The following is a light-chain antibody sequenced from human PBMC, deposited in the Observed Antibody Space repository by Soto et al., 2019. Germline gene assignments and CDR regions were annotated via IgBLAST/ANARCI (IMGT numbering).Light chain of an antibody. J-gene: IGLJ2*01. V-gene: IGLV1-44*01. Sequence: QPVVTQPPSASGTPGQRVTISCSGSGSSIGTNTVNWYRQLPGTAPKLLIYDNDQRPSGVPDRFSGSKSGTSASLAISGLQSEDEADYYCAAWDGSLNNVLFGGGTKLTVL. CDR1: GSSIGTNT. CDR3: AAWDGSLNNVL. CDR2: DND.